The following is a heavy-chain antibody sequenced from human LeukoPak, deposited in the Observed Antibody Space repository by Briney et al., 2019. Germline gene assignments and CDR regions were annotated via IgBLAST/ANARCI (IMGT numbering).Heavy chain of an antibody. CDR3: ARDDSSGPQVY. CDR1: GYTFSSYY. CDR2: INPSGGST. Sequence: ASVKVSCKASGYTFSSYYMHWVRQAPGQGLEWMGIINPSGGSTKYAQKPQGRVTMTSDTSTSTVYMELSSLRSEDTAVYYCARDDSSGPQVYWGQGTLVTVSS. V-gene: IGHV1-46*01. D-gene: IGHD3-22*01. J-gene: IGHJ4*02.